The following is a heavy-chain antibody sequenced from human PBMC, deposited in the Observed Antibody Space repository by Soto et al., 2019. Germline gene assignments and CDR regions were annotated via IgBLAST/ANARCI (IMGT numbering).Heavy chain of an antibody. Sequence: SVKVSCKASGGTFSSYAIIWVRQAPGPGLGWRGGIIAIFGKANYAQKFQGRVTITADESTRTAYMVLSSLRSEDTAVYYCATHIYSGGWFARMENNWFDPWGQGTLVTVSS. CDR3: ATHIYSGGWFARMENNWFDP. D-gene: IGHD6-19*01. CDR1: GGTFSSYA. J-gene: IGHJ5*02. CDR2: IIAIFGKA. V-gene: IGHV1-69*13.